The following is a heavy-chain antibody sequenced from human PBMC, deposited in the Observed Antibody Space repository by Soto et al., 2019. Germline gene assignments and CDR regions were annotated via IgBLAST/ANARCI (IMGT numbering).Heavy chain of an antibody. CDR2: ISYDGSNK. J-gene: IGHJ4*02. D-gene: IGHD4-17*01. V-gene: IGHV3-30*18. CDR3: AKEGYAVTPRPTTTDY. CDR1: GFTFSSYG. Sequence: PGGSLRLSCAASGFTFSSYGMHWVRQAPGKGLEWVAVISYDGSNKYYADSVKGRFTISRDNSKNTLYLQMNSLRAEDTAVYYCAKEGYAVTPRPTTTDYWGQGTLVTVSS.